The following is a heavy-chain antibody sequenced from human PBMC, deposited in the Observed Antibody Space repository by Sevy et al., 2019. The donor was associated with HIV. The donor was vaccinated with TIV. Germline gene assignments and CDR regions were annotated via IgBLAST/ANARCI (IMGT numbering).Heavy chain of an antibody. D-gene: IGHD3-22*01. CDR3: ARSRSYYYDSSGYSAKPLRPDDAFDI. CDR2: ISAYNGDT. Sequence: ASVKVSCKASGYTFTSYGISWVRQAPGQGLEWMGWISAYNGDTNYAQKLQGRVTMTTDTSTSTAYMELRSLRSDDTAVYYCARSRSYYYDSSGYSAKPLRPDDAFDIWGQGTMVTVSS. J-gene: IGHJ3*02. V-gene: IGHV1-18*01. CDR1: GYTFTSYG.